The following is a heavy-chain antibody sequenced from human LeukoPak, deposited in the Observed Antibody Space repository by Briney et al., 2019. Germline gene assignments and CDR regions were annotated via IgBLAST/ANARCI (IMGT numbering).Heavy chain of an antibody. CDR1: GFTFSSYH. D-gene: IGHD7-27*01. V-gene: IGHV3-21*01. J-gene: IGHJ2*01. Sequence: PGGSLRLSCAASGFTFSSYHMSWVRQAPGKGLEWVSSISDRSSYIYYADSVKGRFTISRDNAKNSLYLRMNSLRAEDTAVYYCAREAGTGERWYFDLWGHGTLVTVSS. CDR3: AREAGTGERWYFDL. CDR2: ISDRSSYI.